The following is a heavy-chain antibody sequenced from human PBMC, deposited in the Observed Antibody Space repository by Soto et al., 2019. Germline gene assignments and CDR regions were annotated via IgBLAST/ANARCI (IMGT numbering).Heavy chain of an antibody. CDR1: GFTFSSYS. J-gene: IGHJ5*02. CDR2: ISYDGSNK. CDR3: ARDYYRAAAGTWFDP. D-gene: IGHD6-13*01. V-gene: IGHV3-30-3*01. Sequence: GGSLILSCAASGFTFSSYSMHWVRQAPGKGLEWVAVISYDGSNKYYADSVKGRFTISRDNSKNTLYLQMNSLRAEDTAVYYCARDYYRAAAGTWFDPWGQGALVTVSS.